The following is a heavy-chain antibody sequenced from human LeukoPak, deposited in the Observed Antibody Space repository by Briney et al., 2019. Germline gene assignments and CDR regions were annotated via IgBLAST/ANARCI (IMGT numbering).Heavy chain of an antibody. V-gene: IGHV3-23*01. CDR3: ARHWRRGWPNATPGAFDI. D-gene: IGHD5-24*01. Sequence: GGSLRLSCAASGFTFSSYAMSWVRQAPGKGLEWVSSISGSGGSTYYADSVKGRFTISADKSISTAYLQWSSLKASDTAMYYCARHWRRGWPNATPGAFDIWGQGTMVTVSS. CDR1: GFTFSSYA. CDR2: ISGSGGST. J-gene: IGHJ3*02.